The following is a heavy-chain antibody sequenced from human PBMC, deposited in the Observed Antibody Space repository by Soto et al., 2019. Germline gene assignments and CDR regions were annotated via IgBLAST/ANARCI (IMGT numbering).Heavy chain of an antibody. CDR2: IHYDGTT. CDR1: GGSIYRSGYL. Sequence: QLQLQESGPGLVKPSETLSLTCSVSGGSIYRSGYLWGWIRQPPGMALEWTGSIHYDGTTYYKSSLSSRVTIPLDTSKNQFSLKLSSVTAADTAIYYCARHRNILTGDDCFDIWGQGTFVTVSS. CDR3: ARHRNILTGDDCFDI. V-gene: IGHV4-39*01. D-gene: IGHD3-9*01. J-gene: IGHJ3*02.